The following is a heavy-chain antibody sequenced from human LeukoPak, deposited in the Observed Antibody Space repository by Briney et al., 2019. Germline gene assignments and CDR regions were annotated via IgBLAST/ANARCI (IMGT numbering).Heavy chain of an antibody. J-gene: IGHJ4*02. CDR2: IWYDGSNK. D-gene: IGHD1-26*01. V-gene: IGHV3-33*06. Sequence: GRSLRLSCAASGFTFSSYGMHWVRQALGKGLEWVAVIWYDGSNKYYADSVKGRFTISRDNSKNTLYLQMNSLRAEDTAVYYCVKRSGLYFDYWGQGILVTVSS. CDR3: VKRSGLYFDY. CDR1: GFTFSSYG.